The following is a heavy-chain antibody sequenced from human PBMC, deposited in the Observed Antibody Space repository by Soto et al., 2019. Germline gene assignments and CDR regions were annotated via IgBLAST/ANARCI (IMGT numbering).Heavy chain of an antibody. J-gene: IGHJ3*02. CDR2: IFSNDEK. CDR3: ARQHYYDSSDSDDAFAI. D-gene: IGHD3-22*01. Sequence: QVTLKESGPVLVKPTETLTLTCTVSWFSLSNARMGVSWIRQPPGEALEWLAHIFSNDEKAYSTSLNSSLTITKDTSKSQVVLTMTNMDSVDTAIYYCARQHYYDSSDSDDAFAIWGQGTMVTVSS. CDR1: WFSLSNARMG. V-gene: IGHV2-26*01.